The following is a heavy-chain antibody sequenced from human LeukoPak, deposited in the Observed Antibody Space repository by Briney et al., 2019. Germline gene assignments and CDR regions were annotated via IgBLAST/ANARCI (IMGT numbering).Heavy chain of an antibody. CDR2: FYSSGST. Sequence: SETLSLTCTVSGGSMSDYYWSWIRQPAGKGLEWIGRFYSSGSTNYNPSLKSRVTISVDTSKNQFSLKLSSVTAADTAVYYCALVGDSGSYFGAFDIWGQGTMVTVSS. CDR3: ALVGDSGSYFGAFDI. V-gene: IGHV4-4*07. J-gene: IGHJ3*02. CDR1: GGSMSDYY. D-gene: IGHD1-26*01.